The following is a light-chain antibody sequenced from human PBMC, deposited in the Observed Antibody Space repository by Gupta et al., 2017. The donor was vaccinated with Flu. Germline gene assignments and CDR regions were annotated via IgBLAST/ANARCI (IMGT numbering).Light chain of an antibody. CDR2: AAS. CDR1: QSVSRSS. J-gene: IGKJ2*01. V-gene: IGKV3-20*01. Sequence: ENVLTQSPGTLSLSPGERATLSCRASQSVSRSSLAWYQQKPGQAPRLLISAASSRATGIPDRFSGSGSGTDFTLTISRLEPEDFAVYYCQQYGNSPPYTFGQGTKLEIK. CDR3: QQYGNSPPYT.